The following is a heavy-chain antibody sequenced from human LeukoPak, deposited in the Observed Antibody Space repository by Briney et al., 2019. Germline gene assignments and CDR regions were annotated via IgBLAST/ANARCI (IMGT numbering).Heavy chain of an antibody. CDR1: GFTLRSYV. J-gene: IGHJ4*02. Sequence: PGGSLRLSCVASGFTLRSYVMNWVRQTPGKGLEWVSSISGSGDSTFYADSVKGRFTISRDNSKSILSLQMNSLRAEDTATYYCATYRQVLLPFESWGQGTLVTVSS. V-gene: IGHV3-23*01. D-gene: IGHD5-18*01. CDR2: ISGSGDST. CDR3: ATYRQVLLPFES.